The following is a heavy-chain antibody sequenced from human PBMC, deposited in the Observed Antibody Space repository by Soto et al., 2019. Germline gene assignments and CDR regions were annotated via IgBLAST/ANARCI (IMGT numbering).Heavy chain of an antibody. CDR2: INHSGST. J-gene: IGHJ5*02. V-gene: IGHV4-34*01. CDR1: GGSFSGYY. Sequence: QVQLQQWGAGLLKPSETLSLTCAVYGGSFSGYYWSWIRQPPGKGLEWIGEINHSGSTNYNPSLKSGATISADTSKTQVYRKLSSVTAADTAVYYCATANPSSSWYIARDWFDPWGQGTLVTVSS. D-gene: IGHD6-13*01. CDR3: ATANPSSSWYIARDWFDP.